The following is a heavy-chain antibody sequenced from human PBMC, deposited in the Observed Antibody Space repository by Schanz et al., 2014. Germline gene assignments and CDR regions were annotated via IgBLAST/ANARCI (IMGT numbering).Heavy chain of an antibody. CDR1: GFTFSRYW. V-gene: IGHV3-74*01. D-gene: IGHD2-15*01. Sequence: RLSCAASGFTFSRYWMQWVRQAPGKGLVWVSRIYMDGSGRDYGDSVKGRFTVSRDNAKNPLYLQMDRLRAEETAVYYCARDNRQCRGPCSGGSCHPCGMDMCCPWSTDIVSSDS. CDR2: IYMDGSGR. CDR3: ARDNRQCRGPCSGGSCHPCGMDMCCPWSTDIVSSDS. J-gene: IGHJ5*01.